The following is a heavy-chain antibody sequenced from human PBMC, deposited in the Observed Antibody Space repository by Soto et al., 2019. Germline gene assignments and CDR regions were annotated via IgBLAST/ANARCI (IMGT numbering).Heavy chain of an antibody. D-gene: IGHD3-10*01. Sequence: ASVKVSCKACGYTFTSYAMHWGRQAPGQRLEWMGWINAGNGNTKYSQKVQGRVTITRDTSASTAYMELSSLRSEDTAVYYCARVRITMVRGIILSMDNWFDPWGQGTLVTVSS. J-gene: IGHJ5*02. CDR1: GYTFTSYA. CDR3: ARVRITMVRGIILSMDNWFDP. CDR2: INAGNGNT. V-gene: IGHV1-3*01.